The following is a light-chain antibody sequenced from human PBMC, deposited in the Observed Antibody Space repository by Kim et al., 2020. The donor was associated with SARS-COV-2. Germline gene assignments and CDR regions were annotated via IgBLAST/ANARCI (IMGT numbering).Light chain of an antibody. J-gene: IGKJ1*01. CDR3: QQYGSPPRT. V-gene: IGKV3-20*01. CDR2: DAS. CDR1: RSVSTGY. Sequence: SGGERATLSCRASRSVSTGYLAWYQQKPGQAPKLLIFDASKRATGIPDRFSGSGSGTDFTLTINRLEPEDFAVYYCQQYGSPPRTFGQGTKVDIK.